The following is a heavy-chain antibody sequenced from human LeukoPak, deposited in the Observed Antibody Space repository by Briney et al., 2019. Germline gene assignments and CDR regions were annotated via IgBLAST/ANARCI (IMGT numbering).Heavy chain of an antibody. J-gene: IGHJ4*02. CDR2: IRYDGSNK. D-gene: IGHD2-2*01. Sequence: GGSLRLSCAASGFTFSSYGMHWVRQAPGKGLEWVAFIRYDGSNKYYADSVKGRFTISRDNSKNTLYLQMNSLRAEDTAVYYCAKLGGYCSSTSWGSPFDYWGQETLVTVSS. CDR1: GFTFSSYG. CDR3: AKLGGYCSSTSWGSPFDY. V-gene: IGHV3-30*02.